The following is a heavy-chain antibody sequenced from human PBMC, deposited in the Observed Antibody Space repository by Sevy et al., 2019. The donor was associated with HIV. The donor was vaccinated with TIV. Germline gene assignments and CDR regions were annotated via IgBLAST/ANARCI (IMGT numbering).Heavy chain of an antibody. CDR2: IPYDGSSK. Sequence: GGSLRLSCAASGFTFSSYAMHWVRQAPGKGLEWVAAIPYDGSSKYYADSVKCRLTISRDKSKNTLYLQMNSLRAEDTALYYCAKGQTDYYDTSGPVDYWGQGTLVTVSS. D-gene: IGHD3-22*01. CDR1: GFTFSSYA. J-gene: IGHJ4*02. CDR3: AKGQTDYYDTSGPVDY. V-gene: IGHV3-30*18.